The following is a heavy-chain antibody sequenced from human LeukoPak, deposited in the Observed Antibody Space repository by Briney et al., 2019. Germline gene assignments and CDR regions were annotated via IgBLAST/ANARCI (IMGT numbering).Heavy chain of an antibody. V-gene: IGHV3-30*03. D-gene: IGHD3-16*01. J-gene: IGHJ4*02. Sequence: GRSLRLSCAASGFTFSSYGMHWVRQAPGKGLEWVAVISYDGSNKYYADSVKGRFTISRDNSRSTLYLQMNSLRLEDTAVYFCARDMIGGIPDYIDYWGQGTLVTLSS. CDR1: GFTFSSYG. CDR2: ISYDGSNK. CDR3: ARDMIGGIPDYIDY.